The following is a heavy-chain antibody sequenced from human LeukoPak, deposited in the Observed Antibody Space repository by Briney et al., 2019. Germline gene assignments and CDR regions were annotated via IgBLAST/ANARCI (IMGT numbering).Heavy chain of an antibody. D-gene: IGHD6-13*01. J-gene: IGHJ4*02. Sequence: GGSLRLSCAASGFTFSSYWMSWVRQAPGKGLEWVANIKQDGSEKYYVDSVKGRFTISRDNAKNSLYLQMNSLRAEDTAVYYCARARAAAGLYYFDYWGQGTLVTVSS. V-gene: IGHV3-7*04. CDR1: GFTFSSYW. CDR3: ARARAAAGLYYFDY. CDR2: IKQDGSEK.